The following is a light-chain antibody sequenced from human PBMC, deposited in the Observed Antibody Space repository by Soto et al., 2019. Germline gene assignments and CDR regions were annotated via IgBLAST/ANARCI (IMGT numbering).Light chain of an antibody. V-gene: IGLV2-14*01. CDR1: SSDIGAYNY. CDR3: SSYTSSSTVV. Sequence: QSALTQPASVSGSPGQSINISCTGTSSDIGAYNYVSWYQQHPGKAPKLMIYDVSNRPSGVSNRFSGSKSGHTASLTISGLQAEDEADYYCSSYTSSSTVVFVGGTKLTVL. J-gene: IGLJ2*01. CDR2: DVS.